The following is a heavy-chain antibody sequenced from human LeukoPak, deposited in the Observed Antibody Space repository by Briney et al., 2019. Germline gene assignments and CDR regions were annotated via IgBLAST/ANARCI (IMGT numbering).Heavy chain of an antibody. CDR2: INTNTGNP. J-gene: IGHJ6*02. CDR3: ARPYCNGGSCYRPPYGMDV. V-gene: IGHV7-4-1*02. Sequence: GASVKVSCKASGYTFTTHAMNWVRQAPGQGLEWMGWINTNTGNPTYAQGFTGRFVFPLDTSVSTAYLQISSLKAEDTAVYYCARPYCNGGSCYRPPYGMDVWGQGTTVIVSS. D-gene: IGHD2-15*01. CDR1: GYTFTTHA.